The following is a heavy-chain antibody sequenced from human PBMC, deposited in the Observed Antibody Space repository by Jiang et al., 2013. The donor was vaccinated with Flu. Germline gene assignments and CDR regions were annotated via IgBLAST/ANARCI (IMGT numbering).Heavy chain of an antibody. D-gene: IGHD4-23*01. J-gene: IGHJ4*02. CDR2: ISAYNGNT. Sequence: EWMGWISAYNGNTNYAQKLQGRVTMTTDTSTSTAYMELRSLRSEDTAVYYCARSDGGNFQYWGQGTLVTVSS. V-gene: IGHV1-18*01. CDR3: ARSDGGNFQY.